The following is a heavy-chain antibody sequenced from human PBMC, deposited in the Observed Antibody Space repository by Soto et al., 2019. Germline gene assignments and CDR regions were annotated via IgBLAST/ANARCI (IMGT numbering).Heavy chain of an antibody. CDR2: IHHSGST. CDR1: GGSFSGYY. CDR3: ARGWGRIFDY. V-gene: IGHV4-34*01. D-gene: IGHD7-27*01. J-gene: IGHJ4*02. Sequence: QVQLQQWGAGLLKPSETLSLTCAVYGGSFSGYYWNWIRQPPGKGLEWIGEIHHSGSTNYNPSLKSRVTISVDTSKNQFSLKLSSVTAADTAVYYCARGWGRIFDYWGQGTLVTVSS.